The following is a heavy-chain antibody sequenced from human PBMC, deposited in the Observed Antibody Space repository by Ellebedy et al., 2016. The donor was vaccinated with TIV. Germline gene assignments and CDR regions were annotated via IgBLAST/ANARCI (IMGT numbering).Heavy chain of an antibody. V-gene: IGHV4-59*01. CDR3: ARDRFWGNWRYKGNWLDP. D-gene: IGHD1-1*01. CDR2: IHYSGSI. Sequence: SETLSLTCTVSGGSISDSSWSWIRQAPGKGLEWIAHIHYSGSIDYSPSLKSRLTVSRDTSKNEVSLSVTSVTAADTAVYYCARDRFWGNWRYKGNWLDPWGQGTLVTVSS. J-gene: IGHJ5*02. CDR1: GGSISDSS.